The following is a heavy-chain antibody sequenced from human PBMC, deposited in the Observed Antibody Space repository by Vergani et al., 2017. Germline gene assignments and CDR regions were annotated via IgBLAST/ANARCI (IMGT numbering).Heavy chain of an antibody. Sequence: EVQLVESGGGLVQPGGSLRLSCAASGFTFSSYSMNWVRQAPGKGLEWVSYISSSSSIIYYADSVKGRFTISRDNAKNSLYLQMNSLRADDTAVYYCAISHCSGGSCYSDYYYYYMDVWGKGTTVTVSS. J-gene: IGHJ6*03. CDR1: GFTFSSYS. CDR2: ISSSSSII. V-gene: IGHV3-48*01. D-gene: IGHD2-15*01. CDR3: AISHCSGGSCYSDYYYYYMDV.